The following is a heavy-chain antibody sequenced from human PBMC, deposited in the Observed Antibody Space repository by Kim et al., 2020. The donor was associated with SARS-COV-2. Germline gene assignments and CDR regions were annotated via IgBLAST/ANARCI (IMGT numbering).Heavy chain of an antibody. CDR2: T. Sequence: TYYNPSLKSRVTISVDTSKNQFSLKLSSVTAADTAVYYCATLGATINDYWGQGTLVTVSS. V-gene: IGHV4-39*01. CDR3: ATLGATINDY. J-gene: IGHJ4*02. D-gene: IGHD1-26*01.